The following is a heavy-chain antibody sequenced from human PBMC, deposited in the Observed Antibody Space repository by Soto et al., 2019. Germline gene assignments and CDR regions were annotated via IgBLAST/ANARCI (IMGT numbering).Heavy chain of an antibody. CDR2: IYYSGNT. V-gene: IGHV4-30-4*01. J-gene: IGHJ6*02. CDR3: ASSSLYRMDV. Sequence: NLCLNCSVSCGPIRSGYYYWSWIRQPPGKGLEGIGNIYYSGNTYYNPALKSRLIISIDKPKNQFSLKVGSVTAAETAVYYSASSSLYRMDVWGQGPTVT. CDR1: CGPIRSGYYY.